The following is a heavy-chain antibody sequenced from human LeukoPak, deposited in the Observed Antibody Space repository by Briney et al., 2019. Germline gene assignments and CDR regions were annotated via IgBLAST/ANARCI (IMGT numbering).Heavy chain of an antibody. Sequence: GGSLRLSCAASGFTFSSYGMSWVRQAPGKGLEWVSGISGSGGSTYYADSVKGRFTISRDNAKNSLYLQMNSLRAEDTAVYYCARAYPYFDYWGQGTLVTVSS. CDR1: GFTFSSYG. CDR2: ISGSGGST. J-gene: IGHJ4*02. V-gene: IGHV3-23*01. CDR3: ARAYPYFDY.